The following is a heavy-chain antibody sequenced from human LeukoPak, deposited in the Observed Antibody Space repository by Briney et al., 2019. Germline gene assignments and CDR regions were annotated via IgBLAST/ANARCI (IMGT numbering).Heavy chain of an antibody. CDR3: ARGWYGSNYFDY. CDR1: GGSFSGYY. V-gene: IGHV4-34*01. D-gene: IGHD3-10*01. J-gene: IGHJ4*02. Sequence: SETLSLTCAVYGGSFSGYYWSWIRQPPGKGLEWIGEINHSGSTNYNPSLKSRVTISVDTSKNQFSLKLSSVTAADTAVYYCARGWYGSNYFDYWGQGTLVTVSS. CDR2: INHSGST.